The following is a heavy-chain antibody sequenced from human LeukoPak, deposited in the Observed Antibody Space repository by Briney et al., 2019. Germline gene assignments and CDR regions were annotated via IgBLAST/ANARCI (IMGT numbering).Heavy chain of an antibody. CDR3: ASEECSGGSCDADY. CDR2: ISSNGGST. D-gene: IGHD2-15*01. J-gene: IGHJ4*02. V-gene: IGHV3-64*01. Sequence: GGSLRLSCAASGFTFSSYAMHWVRQAPGKGQEYVSAISSNGGSTYYANSVKGRFTISRDNSKNTLYLQMGSLRVEDMAVYYCASEECSGGSCDADYWGQGTLVTVSS. CDR1: GFTFSSYA.